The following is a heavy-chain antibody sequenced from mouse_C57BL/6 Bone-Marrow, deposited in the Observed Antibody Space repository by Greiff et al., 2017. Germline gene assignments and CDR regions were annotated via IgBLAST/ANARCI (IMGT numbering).Heavy chain of an antibody. J-gene: IGHJ4*01. CDR2: IYPGDGDT. CDR1: GYAFSSYW. Sequence: QVQLKESGAELVKPGASVKISCKASGYAFSSYWMNWVKQRPGKGLEWIEQIYPGDGDTNYNGKFKGKATLTADKSSSTAYMQLSSLTSEDSAVYFCATYYYGTQDAMDYWGQGTSVTVSS. V-gene: IGHV1-80*01. D-gene: IGHD1-1*01. CDR3: ATYYYGTQDAMDY.